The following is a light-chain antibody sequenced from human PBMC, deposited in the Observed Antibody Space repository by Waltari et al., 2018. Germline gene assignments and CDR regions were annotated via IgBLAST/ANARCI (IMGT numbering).Light chain of an antibody. CDR2: WAS. Sequence: DIVMTQSPDSLAVSLGERATIICKSSQSLLYRSSNRNYLAWYQQRPGQSPKLLIYWASTRESGVPDRFSDSGSRTDFTLTISSLQAEDVAIYYCQQYFTTPSFGQGTRLEIK. V-gene: IGKV4-1*01. CDR3: QQYFTTPS. J-gene: IGKJ5*01. CDR1: QSLLYRSSNRNY.